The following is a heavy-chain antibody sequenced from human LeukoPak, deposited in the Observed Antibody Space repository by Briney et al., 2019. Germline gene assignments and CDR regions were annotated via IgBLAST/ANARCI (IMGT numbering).Heavy chain of an antibody. CDR3: ARDPRGRGKSFDD. V-gene: IGHV4-30-2*01. CDR1: GGSISSGGYY. CDR2: IYHSGST. Sequence: SETLSLTCTVSGGSISSGGYYWSWIRQPPGKGLKWIGYIYHSGSTYYNPSLKSRVTISVDRSKNQFSLKLSSVTAADTAVYYCARDPRGRGKSFDDWGQGTLVTVSS. D-gene: IGHD4-23*01. J-gene: IGHJ4*02.